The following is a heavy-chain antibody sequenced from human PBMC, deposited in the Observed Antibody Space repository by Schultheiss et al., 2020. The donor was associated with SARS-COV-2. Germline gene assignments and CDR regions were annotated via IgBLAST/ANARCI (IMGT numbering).Heavy chain of an antibody. CDR1: GGSFSGYY. Sequence: GSLRLSCAVYGGSFSGYYWSWIRQPPGKGLEWIGEINHSGSTNYNPSLKSRVTISVDTSKNQFSLKLSSVTAADTAVYYCARASSLSNWFDPWGQGTLVTVSS. CDR2: INHSGST. D-gene: IGHD2-2*01. J-gene: IGHJ5*02. V-gene: IGHV4-34*01. CDR3: ARASSLSNWFDP.